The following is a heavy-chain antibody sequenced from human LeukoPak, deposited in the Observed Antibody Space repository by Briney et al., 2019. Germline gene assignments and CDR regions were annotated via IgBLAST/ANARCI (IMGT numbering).Heavy chain of an antibody. D-gene: IGHD6-13*01. Sequence: GGSLRLSCTASGFTVSSNYMSWVRQAPGKGLEWVSVIYGGGSTYYADSVKGRFTISRDNSKNTLYLQMNSLRAEDTAVYYCAGSTSWYAYYFDYWGQGTLVTVSS. CDR2: IYGGGST. V-gene: IGHV3-66*01. CDR3: AGSTSWYAYYFDY. J-gene: IGHJ4*02. CDR1: GFTVSSNY.